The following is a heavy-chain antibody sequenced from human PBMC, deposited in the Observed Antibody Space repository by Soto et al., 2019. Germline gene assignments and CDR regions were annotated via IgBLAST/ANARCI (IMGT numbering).Heavy chain of an antibody. Sequence: QLQLQESGSGLVRPSQTLSLTCAVSGGSISSGGYSWSWIRQPPGKGLEWIGYIYHSDTSYYNPSLKSRVTISLDSSKNQFSLKLTSVTAADTAVYFCARALLGYCSGPSCYSPLFDYWGQGTLVTVSS. D-gene: IGHD2-2*01. CDR3: ARALLGYCSGPSCYSPLFDY. CDR1: GGSISSGGYS. CDR2: IYHSDTS. V-gene: IGHV4-30-2*01. J-gene: IGHJ4*02.